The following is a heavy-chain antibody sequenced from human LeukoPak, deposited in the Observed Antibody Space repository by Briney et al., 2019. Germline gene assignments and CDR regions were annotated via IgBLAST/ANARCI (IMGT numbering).Heavy chain of an antibody. CDR3: ARARDHSSGWFYYYYYYMDV. J-gene: IGHJ6*03. CDR1: GGSVTSHN. Sequence: SETLSLTCTDPGGSVTSHNWSWIRQPPGKGLEWIGHIYYSGSTNYNTSLKRRVTISVDTSKNQFSLKLSSVTAADTAVYYCARARDHSSGWFYYYYYYMDVWGKGTTVTVSS. D-gene: IGHD6-19*01. V-gene: IGHV4-59*02. CDR2: IYYSGST.